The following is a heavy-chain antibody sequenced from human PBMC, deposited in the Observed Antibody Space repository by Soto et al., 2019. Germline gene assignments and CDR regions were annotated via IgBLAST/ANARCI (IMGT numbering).Heavy chain of an antibody. J-gene: IGHJ4*02. V-gene: IGHV1-18*01. CDR2: ISASNGDT. CDR3: ARAPVGVVPTATYIDH. Sequence: QVQLVQSGTEVQKPGASVKVSCKASGYTFNNFVVAWVRQAPGQGLEWMGWISASNGDTNYAQKCQGRVTMTTGTSTNTAYMHLRRLRSDDTAVYCCARAPVGVVPTATYIDHWGQGTRVSMSS. CDR1: GYTFNNFV. D-gene: IGHD2-21*02.